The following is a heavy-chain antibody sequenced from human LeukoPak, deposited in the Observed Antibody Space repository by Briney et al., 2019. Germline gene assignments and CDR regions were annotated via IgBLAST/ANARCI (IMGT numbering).Heavy chain of an antibody. D-gene: IGHD6-19*01. J-gene: IGHJ3*02. Sequence: SETLSLTCTVSGGSISSYYWSWIRQPPGKGLEWIGYIYYSGSTNYNPSPKSRVTISVDTSKNQFSLKLSSVTAADTAVYYCARATDGSGWYGGAFDIWGQGTMVTVSS. V-gene: IGHV4-59*01. CDR1: GGSISSYY. CDR2: IYYSGST. CDR3: ARATDGSGWYGGAFDI.